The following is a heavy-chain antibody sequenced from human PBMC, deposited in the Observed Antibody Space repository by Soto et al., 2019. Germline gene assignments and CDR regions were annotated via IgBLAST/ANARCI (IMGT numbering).Heavy chain of an antibody. D-gene: IGHD6-6*01. J-gene: IGHJ4*02. CDR3: AKDITARPRGFDC. CDR1: GFTFSSYS. Sequence: GGSLRLSCAASGFTFSSYSMSWVRQAPGKGLEWVSAIGNSGTTTYYADSVKGRFTISRDNSKNTLYLQMNSLRAEDTALYFCAKDITARPRGFDCWGQGPLVTVSS. CDR2: IGNSGTTT. V-gene: IGHV3-23*01.